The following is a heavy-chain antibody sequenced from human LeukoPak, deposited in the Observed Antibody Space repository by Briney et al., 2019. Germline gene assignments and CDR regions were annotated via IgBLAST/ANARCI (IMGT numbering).Heavy chain of an antibody. CDR3: ARDHGPRFDY. CDR2: IYYSGST. Sequence: SETLSLTCTVSGGSISSYYWSWIRQPPGEGLEWIGYIYYSGSTNYNPSLKSRVTISVDTSKNQFSLKLSSVTAADTAVYYCARDHGPRFDYWGQGTLVTVSS. J-gene: IGHJ4*02. V-gene: IGHV4-59*01. CDR1: GGSISSYY.